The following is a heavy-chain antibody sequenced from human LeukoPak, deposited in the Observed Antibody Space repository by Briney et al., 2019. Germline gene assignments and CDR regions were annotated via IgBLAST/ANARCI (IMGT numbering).Heavy chain of an antibody. V-gene: IGHV1-18*01. Sequence: ASVKVSCKASGYTFTSCGISWVRQAPGQGLEWMGWISAYNGNTNYAQKLQGRVTMTTDTSTSTAYMELRSLRSDDTAVYYCASPNPAIAVAGRSYYYGMDVWGQGTTVTVSS. D-gene: IGHD6-19*01. CDR3: ASPNPAIAVAGRSYYYGMDV. CDR2: ISAYNGNT. J-gene: IGHJ6*02. CDR1: GYTFTSCG.